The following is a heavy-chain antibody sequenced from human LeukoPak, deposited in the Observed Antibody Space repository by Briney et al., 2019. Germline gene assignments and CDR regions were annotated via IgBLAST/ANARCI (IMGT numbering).Heavy chain of an antibody. J-gene: IGHJ4*02. V-gene: IGHV3-66*01. D-gene: IGHD3-10*01. Sequence: HTGGSLRLSCAASGFTVSSNFMTWVRQAPGKGLEWVSVIYSGGSTHYADSVKDRFTISRDNSKNMLYLQVNSLRAGDTAVYYCARGGDSLHYWGQGTLVTVSS. CDR3: ARGGDSLHY. CDR1: GFTVSSNF. CDR2: IYSGGST.